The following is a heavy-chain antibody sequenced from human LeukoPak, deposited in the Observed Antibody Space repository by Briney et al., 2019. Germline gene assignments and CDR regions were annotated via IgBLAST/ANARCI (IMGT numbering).Heavy chain of an antibody. V-gene: IGHV4-59*05. Sequence: PSETLSLTCTVSGDSISSYYWSWIRQPPGKGLEWIGSIYYSGSTYYNPSLKSRVTISVDTSKNQFSLKLSSVTAADTAVYYCARHTPMIVVVITTHWGQGTLVTVSS. CDR1: GDSISSYY. CDR3: ARHTPMIVVVITTH. J-gene: IGHJ4*02. CDR2: IYYSGST. D-gene: IGHD3-22*01.